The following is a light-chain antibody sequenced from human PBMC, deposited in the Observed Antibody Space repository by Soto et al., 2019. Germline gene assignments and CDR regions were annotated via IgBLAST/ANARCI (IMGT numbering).Light chain of an antibody. CDR1: SSDVGAYNF. J-gene: IGLJ1*01. Sequence: QSALTQPASVSGSPGQSITISCTGTSSDVGAYNFVSWYQHHPGRAPKLIIYEVTIRPSGVSNRFSGSKSGNTASLTISGLQAEDEADYYCSSYTPSAPYVFGRGTKVTVL. CDR3: SSYTPSAPYV. CDR2: EVT. V-gene: IGLV2-14*01.